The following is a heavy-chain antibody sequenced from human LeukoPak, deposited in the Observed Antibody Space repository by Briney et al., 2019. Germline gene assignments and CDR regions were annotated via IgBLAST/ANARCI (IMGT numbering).Heavy chain of an antibody. Sequence: MPSETLSLTCAVYGGSFSGYYWSWIRQPPGKGLEWIGEINHSGSTNYNPSLKSGVTISVDTSKNQFSLKLSSVTAADTAVYYCAMSGDYLGYDAFDIWGQGTMVTVSS. J-gene: IGHJ3*02. D-gene: IGHD4-17*01. CDR2: INHSGST. CDR1: GGSFSGYY. V-gene: IGHV4-34*01. CDR3: AMSGDYLGYDAFDI.